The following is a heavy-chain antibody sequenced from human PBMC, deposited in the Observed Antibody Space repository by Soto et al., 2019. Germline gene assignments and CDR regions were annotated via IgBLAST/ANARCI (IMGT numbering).Heavy chain of an antibody. Sequence: SVKVSCKASGGTFSSYAISWVRQAPGQGLEWMGGIIPIFGTANYAQKFQGRVTITADESTSTAYMELSSLRYEDTAVYYCARAPQNYCDSSGYPRPFDYWGQGTLVTVSS. CDR3: ARAPQNYCDSSGYPRPFDY. CDR1: GGTFSSYA. CDR2: IIPIFGTA. J-gene: IGHJ4*02. V-gene: IGHV1-69*13. D-gene: IGHD3-22*01.